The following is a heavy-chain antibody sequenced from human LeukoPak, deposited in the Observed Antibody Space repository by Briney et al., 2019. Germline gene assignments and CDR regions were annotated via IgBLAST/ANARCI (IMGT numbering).Heavy chain of an antibody. CDR2: ISWNSGSI. J-gene: IGHJ4*02. V-gene: IGHV3-9*01. CDR3: AKDKGGTVTTPLDY. D-gene: IGHD4-17*01. CDR1: GFTFDDYA. Sequence: GRSLRLSCAASGFTFDDYAMHWVRQAPGKGLEWVSGISWNSGSIGYADSVKGRFTISRDNAKNSLYLQMNSLRAEDTALYYCAKDKGGTVTTPLDYWGQGTLVTVSS.